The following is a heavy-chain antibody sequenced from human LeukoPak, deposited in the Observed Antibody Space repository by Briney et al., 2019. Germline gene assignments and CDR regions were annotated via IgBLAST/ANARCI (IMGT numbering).Heavy chain of an antibody. CDR3: ARDNTAMDDSFDY. CDR1: GGSISSSNYF. D-gene: IGHD5-18*01. Sequence: PSETLSLTCTVSGGSISSSNYFWGWIRQPPGKGLEWIGSLYYSGSTYYNPSLKSRVTISVDTSKNQFSLKLSSVTAADTAVYYCARDNTAMDDSFDYWGQGTLVTVSS. V-gene: IGHV4-39*02. J-gene: IGHJ4*02. CDR2: LYYSGST.